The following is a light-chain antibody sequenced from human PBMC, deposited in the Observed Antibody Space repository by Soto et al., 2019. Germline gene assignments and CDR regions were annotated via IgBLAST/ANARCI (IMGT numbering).Light chain of an antibody. J-gene: IGKJ1*01. CDR3: QQRSSWPRT. V-gene: IGKV3-11*01. Sequence: PGERATLSCRASQSVSSYLAWYQPKPGQVPRLVIYDASNRATGIPGRFSGSGSGTDFTLTISSLEPEDFGVYYCQQRSSWPRTFGQGTKVEIK. CDR1: QSVSSY. CDR2: DAS.